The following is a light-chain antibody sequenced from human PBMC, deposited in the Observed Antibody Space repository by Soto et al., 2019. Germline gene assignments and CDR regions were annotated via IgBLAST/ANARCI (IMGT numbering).Light chain of an antibody. CDR1: QSVGSY. J-gene: IGKJ5*01. CDR2: DAS. CDR3: QQRSDWHPLT. Sequence: EIVLTQSPATLSLSPGERATLSCRASQSVGSYLAWYQQKPGQAPRLLIYDASSRATGIPARFSGSGSGTDFTLTISSLEPEDFAVYFCQQRSDWHPLTFGQGTRLEIK. V-gene: IGKV3-11*01.